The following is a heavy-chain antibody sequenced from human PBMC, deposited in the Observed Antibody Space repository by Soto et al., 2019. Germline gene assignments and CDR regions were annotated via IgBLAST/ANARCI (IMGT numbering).Heavy chain of an antibody. D-gene: IGHD3-10*01. J-gene: IGHJ5*02. CDR2: FDPEDGET. Sequence: VASVKVSCKVSGYTLTELSMHWVRQAPGKGLEWMGGFDPEDGETIYAQKFQGRVTMTEDTSTDTAYMELSSLRSEDTAVYYCATGVSYYYGSSWFDPWGQGTLVTVSS. CDR1: GYTLTELS. V-gene: IGHV1-24*01. CDR3: ATGVSYYYGSSWFDP.